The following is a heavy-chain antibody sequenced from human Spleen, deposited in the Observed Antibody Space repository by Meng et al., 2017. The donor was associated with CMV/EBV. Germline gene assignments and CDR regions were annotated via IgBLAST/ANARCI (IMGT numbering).Heavy chain of an antibody. CDR1: GGTFRSNT. CDR2: IILIFGTI. V-gene: IGHV1-69*05. CDR3: ATTDGSFLEWLLNY. J-gene: IGHJ4*02. D-gene: IGHD3-3*02. Sequence: ASGGTFRSNTISWVRQARGQGVEWRGGIILIFGTIKNEQKFQGRVNITTDESTSTAYMELSSLRSEDTAVYYCATTDGSFLEWLLNYWGQGTLVTVSS.